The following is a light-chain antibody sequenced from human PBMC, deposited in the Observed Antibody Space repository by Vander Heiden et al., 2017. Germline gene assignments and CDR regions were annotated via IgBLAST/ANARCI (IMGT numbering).Light chain of an antibody. Sequence: IQITQSPSSLSASVGDRVTITCRASQSISSYLNWYQQKPGKAPKLLIYAASSLQSGVPSRFSGSGSGTDFTLTISSLQPEDFATYYCQQSYSTPPERTFGQGTKVEIK. J-gene: IGKJ1*01. CDR2: AAS. CDR1: QSISSY. V-gene: IGKV1-39*01. CDR3: QQSYSTPPERT.